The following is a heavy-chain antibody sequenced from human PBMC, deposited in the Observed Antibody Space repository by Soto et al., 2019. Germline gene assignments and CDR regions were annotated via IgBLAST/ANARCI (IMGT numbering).Heavy chain of an antibody. J-gene: IGHJ4*02. CDR2: ISPSSNPI. V-gene: IGHV3-48*02. CDR1: GFTFSSHS. CDR3: ARVSFPRPGGGWSAEDY. D-gene: IGHD6-6*01. Sequence: EVQLVESGGGLVQPGGSLRLSCAASGFTFSSHSMNWVRQTPGKGLEWVSYISPSSNPIYYADSVKGRFTISRDNAKNSLYLQMNSLRDEDTAVYYGARVSFPRPGGGWSAEDYWGQGNLVTVSS.